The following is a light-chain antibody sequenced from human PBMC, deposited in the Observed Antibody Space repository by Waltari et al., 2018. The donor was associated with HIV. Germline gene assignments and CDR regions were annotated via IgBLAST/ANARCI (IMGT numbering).Light chain of an antibody. Sequence: EIVMTQSPATLSVSPGERATLSCRASQSVSSNLASYQQKPGEAPRLLIYGASTRATRIPARFSGSGSGTEFTLTISSLQSEDFAVYYCQQYNNWPPWTFGQGTKVEIK. CDR2: GAS. J-gene: IGKJ1*01. CDR3: QQYNNWPPWT. V-gene: IGKV3-15*01. CDR1: QSVSSN.